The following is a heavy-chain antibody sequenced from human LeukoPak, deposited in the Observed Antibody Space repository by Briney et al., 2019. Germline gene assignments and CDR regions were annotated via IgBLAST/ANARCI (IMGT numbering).Heavy chain of an antibody. Sequence: KPSETLSLTCAVYGGSFSGYCWSWIRQPPGKGLEWIGEINHSGSTNYNPSLKSRVTISVDTSKNQFSLKLSSVTAADTAVYYCARGRDCSSTSCYLSRYYYYGMDVWGKGTTVTVSS. CDR2: INHSGST. J-gene: IGHJ6*04. CDR3: ARGRDCSSTSCYLSRYYYYGMDV. CDR1: GGSFSGYC. D-gene: IGHD2-2*01. V-gene: IGHV4-34*01.